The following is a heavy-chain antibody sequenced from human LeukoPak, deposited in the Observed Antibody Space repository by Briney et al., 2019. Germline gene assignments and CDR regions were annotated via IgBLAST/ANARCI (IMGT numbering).Heavy chain of an antibody. V-gene: IGHV4-39*01. Sequence: SETLSLTCTGSGGFISSSRYYWAWIRQPPGKGLEWIGSIYYGGSTYYNPSLKSRVTISADTSKNQFSLRLSSVTAADTAVYYCARPMFSGFWNAFDIWGQGTMVTVSS. D-gene: IGHD3-3*01. CDR3: ARPMFSGFWNAFDI. CDR2: IYYGGST. CDR1: GGFISSSRYY. J-gene: IGHJ3*02.